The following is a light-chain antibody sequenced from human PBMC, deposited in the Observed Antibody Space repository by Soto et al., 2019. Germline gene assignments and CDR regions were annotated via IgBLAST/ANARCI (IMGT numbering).Light chain of an antibody. J-gene: IGKJ1*01. CDR2: KAS. CDR3: QHYNIYSAA. V-gene: IGKV1-5*03. Sequence: EIPVTQSPGTLSWSPGERATFSCRASQSISSWLAWYQQKPGKAPKLLIYKASTLKSGVPSRFSGSGSGTEFTLTISSLQPDDFATYYCQHYNIYSAAFGQGTKVDI. CDR1: QSISSW.